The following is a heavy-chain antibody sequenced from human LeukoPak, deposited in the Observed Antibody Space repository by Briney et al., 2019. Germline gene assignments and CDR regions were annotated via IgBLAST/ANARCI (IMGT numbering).Heavy chain of an antibody. D-gene: IGHD3-22*01. Sequence: SQTLSLTCTVSGGSINTGSYYWSWFRHPAGKGLEWIGHIYTTGSTNYNPSLKSRVNISSESSKNQFYLKLNSVTAADTAVYYCAREGTYYYESSAYSLFDPWGQGTLVTVSS. CDR1: GGSINTGSYY. J-gene: IGHJ5*02. CDR2: IYTTGST. CDR3: AREGTYYYESSAYSLFDP. V-gene: IGHV4-61*09.